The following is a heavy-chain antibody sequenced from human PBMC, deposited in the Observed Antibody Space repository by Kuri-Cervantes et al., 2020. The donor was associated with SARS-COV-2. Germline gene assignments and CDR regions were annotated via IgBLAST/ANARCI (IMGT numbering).Heavy chain of an antibody. Sequence: GSLRLSCTVSGGSISSSSYYWGWIRQPPGKGLEWIGSIYYSGSTYYNPSLKSRVTISVDTSKNQFSLKLSSVTAADTAVYYCARGRQQLPWNFDYWGQGILVTVSS. CDR1: GGSISSSSYY. V-gene: IGHV4-39*01. CDR3: ARGRQQLPWNFDY. D-gene: IGHD6-13*01. J-gene: IGHJ4*02. CDR2: IYYSGST.